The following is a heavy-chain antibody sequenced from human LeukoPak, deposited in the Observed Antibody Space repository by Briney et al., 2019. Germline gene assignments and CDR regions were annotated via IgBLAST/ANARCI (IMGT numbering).Heavy chain of an antibody. CDR3: ARVVGVTIYGVANPHFYY. J-gene: IGHJ4*02. Sequence: SETLSLTCTVSGGSINSYYWSWVRQPPGKGLEWIGYIYYSGSTNYNPSLKSRVTMSVDTSKNQFSLKLSSLTAADTAVYYCARVVGVTIYGVANPHFYYWGQGTLVTVSS. D-gene: IGHD3-3*01. CDR2: IYYSGST. CDR1: GGSINSYY. V-gene: IGHV4-59*01.